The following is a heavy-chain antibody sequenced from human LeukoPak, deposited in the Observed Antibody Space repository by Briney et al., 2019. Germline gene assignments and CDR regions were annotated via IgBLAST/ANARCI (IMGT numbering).Heavy chain of an antibody. V-gene: IGHV1-8*01. CDR2: MNPNSGNT. CDR3: ARASISWYTGDRYYFDY. CDR1: GYTFTSYD. D-gene: IGHD6-13*01. J-gene: IGHJ4*02. Sequence: ASVKVSCKASGYTFTSYDINWVRQATGQGLEWMGWMNPNSGNTGYAQKFQGRVTMTRNTSISTAYMELSSLGSEDTAVYYCARASISWYTGDRYYFDYWGQGTLVTVSS.